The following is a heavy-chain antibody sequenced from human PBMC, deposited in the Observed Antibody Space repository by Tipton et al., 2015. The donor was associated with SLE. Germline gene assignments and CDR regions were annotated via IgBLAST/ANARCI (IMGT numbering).Heavy chain of an antibody. CDR3: ARDKSNWDIDY. CDR2: IDHRGTT. CDR1: GGSISSSGYY. J-gene: IGHJ4*02. D-gene: IGHD1-1*01. Sequence: TLSLTCSLSGGSISSSGYYWGWVRQPPGKGLEWIGSIDHRGTTYYNYDPSLISRVTISADTSKNHFFLKLSSVTAADTAVYFCARDKSNWDIDYWGQGTLVTVSS. V-gene: IGHV4-39*07.